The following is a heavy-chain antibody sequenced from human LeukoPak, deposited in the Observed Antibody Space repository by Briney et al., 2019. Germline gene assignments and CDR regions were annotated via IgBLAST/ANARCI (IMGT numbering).Heavy chain of an antibody. CDR3: ARDQQGDTSVDAFDI. CDR1: GFALRIHS. D-gene: IGHD3-22*01. V-gene: IGHV3-21*01. CDR2: ISTSSSHI. J-gene: IGHJ3*02. Sequence: GGSLRLSCAASGFALRIHSMNWVRQAPGKGLEWVSSISTSSSHIYYADSVRGRFTISRDNAENSMYLQMNSLTAEDTAVYYCARDQQGDTSVDAFDIWGLGTRVTVSS.